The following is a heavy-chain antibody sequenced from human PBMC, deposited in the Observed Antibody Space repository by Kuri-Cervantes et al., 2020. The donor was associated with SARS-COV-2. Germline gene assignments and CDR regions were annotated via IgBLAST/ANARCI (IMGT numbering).Heavy chain of an antibody. V-gene: IGHV4-38-2*02. D-gene: IGHD2-8*01. CDR2: IYHSGST. Sequence: SETLSLTCTVAGYSISSGYYWGWIRQPPGKGLGWIGSIYHSGSTYYNPSLKSRVTISVDTSKNQFSLKLSSVTAADTAVYYCARHRMADAFDIWGQGTMVTVSS. CDR1: GYSISSGYY. J-gene: IGHJ3*02. CDR3: ARHRMADAFDI.